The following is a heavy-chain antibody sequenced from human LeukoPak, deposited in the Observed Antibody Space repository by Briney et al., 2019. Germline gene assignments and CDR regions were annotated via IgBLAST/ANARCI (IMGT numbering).Heavy chain of an antibody. J-gene: IGHJ4*02. CDR1: GGSFSGYY. CDR2: INHSGST. Sequence: SETLSLTCAVYGGSFSGYYWSWIRQPPGKGLEWIGEINHSGSTNYNPSLKSRVTISVDTSKNQFSLKLSSVTAADTAVYYCAFSDDYYDSSGLEYWGQGTLVTVSS. D-gene: IGHD3-22*01. V-gene: IGHV4-34*01. CDR3: AFSDDYYDSSGLEY.